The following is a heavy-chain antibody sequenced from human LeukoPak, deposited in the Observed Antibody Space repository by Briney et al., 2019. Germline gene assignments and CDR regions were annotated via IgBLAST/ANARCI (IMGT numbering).Heavy chain of an antibody. CDR2: IYYSGST. CDR3: ARARGDGLCFDY. D-gene: IGHD3-16*01. CDR1: GGSISSSSYY. V-gene: IGHV4-39*07. Sequence: SETLSLTCTVSGGSISSSSYYWGWIRQPPGKGLEWIGSIYYSGSTYYNPSLKSRVTISVDTSKNQFSLKLSSVTAADTAVYYCARARGDGLCFDYWGQGTLVTVSS. J-gene: IGHJ4*02.